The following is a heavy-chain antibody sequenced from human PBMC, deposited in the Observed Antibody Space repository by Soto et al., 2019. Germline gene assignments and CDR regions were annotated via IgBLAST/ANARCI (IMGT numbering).Heavy chain of an antibody. CDR3: AREYCSGGSCYPYYFDY. V-gene: IGHV3-33*01. D-gene: IGHD2-15*01. CDR1: GFTFSSYG. Sequence: GGSLRLSCAASGFTFSSYGMHWVRQAPGKGLEWVAVIWYDGSNKYYADSVKGRFTISRDNSKNTLYLQMNSLRAEDTAVYYCAREYCSGGSCYPYYFDYWGQGTLVTVSS. CDR2: IWYDGSNK. J-gene: IGHJ4*02.